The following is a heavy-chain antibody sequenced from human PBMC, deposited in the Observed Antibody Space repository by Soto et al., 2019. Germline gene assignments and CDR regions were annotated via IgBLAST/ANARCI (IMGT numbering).Heavy chain of an antibody. Sequence: SETLSLTCTVSGGSMRNYFWTWIRQPPGKGLEWIGYIHYSGTTSFFPSYNPSLRSRATISEDTSKNQFSLKLLSVTTADTAVYFCAAGEASSRNLAPYYLDFWGQGTLVTVSS. CDR1: GGSMRNYF. CDR2: IHYSGTT. D-gene: IGHD6-13*01. CDR3: AAGEASSRNLAPYYLDF. J-gene: IGHJ4*02. V-gene: IGHV4-59*01.